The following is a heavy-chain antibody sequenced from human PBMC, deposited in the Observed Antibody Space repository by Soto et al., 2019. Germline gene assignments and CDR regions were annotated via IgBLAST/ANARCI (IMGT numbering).Heavy chain of an antibody. CDR1: GYTFTIYG. CDR3: ARARQLVGSWFDP. D-gene: IGHD6-6*01. Sequence: ASVKVSCKASGYTFTIYGISWVLQSPLQGLDWMGCISAYNGNTNYAQKLQGRVTMTTDTSTSTAYMELRSLRSDDTAVYYCARARQLVGSWFDPWGQGTLVTVSS. V-gene: IGHV1-18*04. CDR2: ISAYNGNT. J-gene: IGHJ5*02.